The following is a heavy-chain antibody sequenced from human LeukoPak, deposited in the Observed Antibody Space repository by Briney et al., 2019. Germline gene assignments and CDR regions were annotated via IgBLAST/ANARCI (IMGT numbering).Heavy chain of an antibody. V-gene: IGHV3-66*01. CDR2: IYSDGRT. CDR1: GFTVSSNY. CDR3: ASSSLPLEYSGYVL. J-gene: IGHJ4*02. D-gene: IGHD5-12*01. Sequence: PGGSLRLSCAASGFTVSSNYMSWVRQAPGKGLEWVSVIYSDGRTSYADSVKGRFTISRDNSKNTLYLQMNSLRVEDTAVYYCASSSLPLEYSGYVLWGQGTLVTVSS.